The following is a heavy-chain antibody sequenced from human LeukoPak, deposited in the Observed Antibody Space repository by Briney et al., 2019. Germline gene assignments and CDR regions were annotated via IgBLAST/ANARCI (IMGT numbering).Heavy chain of an antibody. Sequence: GGSLRLSCTASGFTFTDYIMHWVRQAPGKGLEWLLHITTTGDTTYCADPVKGRFTISRDNSKNTLYLQMNSLRAEDTAVYSCARGFTYGFLKWGQGTPVTVSS. D-gene: IGHD5-18*01. CDR3: ARGFTYGFLK. CDR1: GFTFTDYI. CDR2: ITTTGDTT. V-gene: IGHV3-23*01. J-gene: IGHJ4*02.